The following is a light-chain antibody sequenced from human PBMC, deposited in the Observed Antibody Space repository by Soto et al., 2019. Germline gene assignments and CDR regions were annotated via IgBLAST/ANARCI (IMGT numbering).Light chain of an antibody. CDR3: QTWSTDIRV. J-gene: IGLJ3*02. Sequence: QSVLTQPPSASASLGASVKLTCTLSSGHNSYAIAWHQQQPEKGPRYLMKLNSDGSHSKGDGIPDRFSGSSSGAERYLTISSLQSKDEADYYCQTWSTDIRVFGGGTQLTVL. CDR2: LNSDGSH. V-gene: IGLV4-69*01. CDR1: SGHNSYA.